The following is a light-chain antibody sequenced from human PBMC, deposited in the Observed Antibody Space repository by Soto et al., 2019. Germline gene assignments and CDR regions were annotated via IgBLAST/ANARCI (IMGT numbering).Light chain of an antibody. J-gene: IGKJ5*01. V-gene: IGKV3-20*01. Sequence: EIEFTQSPGTLSLSPGERATLSCRASQSVSSKYLAWYQQKPGQAPRLLIYGASSRATGIPDRFSGSGSGTDFTLTISRLEPEDSAVYYCQQYGSSPPITFGQGTRLEIK. CDR3: QQYGSSPPIT. CDR2: GAS. CDR1: QSVSSKY.